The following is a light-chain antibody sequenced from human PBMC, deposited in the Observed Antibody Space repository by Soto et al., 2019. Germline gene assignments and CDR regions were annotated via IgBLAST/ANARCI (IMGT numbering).Light chain of an antibody. CDR2: DVS. V-gene: IGLV2-11*01. J-gene: IGLJ1*01. CDR3: CSYAGSYTFGV. Sequence: QSVLTQPRAVSGSHGQSVTISCTGTSSDVGGYNYVSWYQQHPGKAPKLMIYDVSKRPSGVPDRFSGSKSGNTASLTISGLQAEDEADYYCCSYAGSYTFGVFGTGTKVTVL. CDR1: SSDVGGYNY.